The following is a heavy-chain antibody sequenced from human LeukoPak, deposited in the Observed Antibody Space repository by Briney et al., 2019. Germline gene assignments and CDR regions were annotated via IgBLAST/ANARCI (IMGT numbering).Heavy chain of an antibody. D-gene: IGHD1-26*01. CDR1: GFAFSSYS. CDR2: ISSSSYI. CDR3: ARDPMYSGSPY. J-gene: IGHJ4*02. V-gene: IGHV3-21*01. Sequence: PGGSLRLSCAASGFAFSSYSMNWVRQAPGKGLEWVSSISSSSYIYYADSVKGRFTISRDNAKNSLYLQMNSLRAEDTAVYYCARDPMYSGSPYWGQGTLVTVSS.